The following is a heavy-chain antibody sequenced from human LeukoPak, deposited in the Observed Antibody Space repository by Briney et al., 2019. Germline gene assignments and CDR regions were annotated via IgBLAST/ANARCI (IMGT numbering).Heavy chain of an antibody. CDR2: INPNSGGT. CDR1: GYTFTGYY. D-gene: IGHD6-19*01. Sequence: ASVKVSCKASGYTFTGYYMHWVRQAPGQGLECMGWINPNSGGTNYAQKFQGRVTMTRDTSISTAYMELSRLRSDDTAVYYCARDRGYSSGWYGIDYWGQGTLVTVSS. J-gene: IGHJ4*02. V-gene: IGHV1-2*02. CDR3: ARDRGYSSGWYGIDY.